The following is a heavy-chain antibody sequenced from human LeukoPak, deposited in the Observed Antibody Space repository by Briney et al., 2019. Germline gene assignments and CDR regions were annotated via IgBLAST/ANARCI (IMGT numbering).Heavy chain of an antibody. Sequence: PSETLSLTCAVSGGSISSSNWWSWVRQPPGKGLEWIGEIYHSGSTNYNPSLKSRVTISVDKSKNQFSLKLSSVTAEDTAVYYCTTSTIFGVVIGFDYWGQGTLVTVSS. J-gene: IGHJ4*02. V-gene: IGHV4-4*02. CDR3: TTSTIFGVVIGFDY. CDR2: IYHSGST. CDR1: GGSISSSNW. D-gene: IGHD3-3*01.